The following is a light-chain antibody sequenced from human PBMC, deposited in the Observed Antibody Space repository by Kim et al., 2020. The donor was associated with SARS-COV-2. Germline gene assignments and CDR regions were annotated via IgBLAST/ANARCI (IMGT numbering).Light chain of an antibody. V-gene: IGKV1-5*01. Sequence: DIQMTQSPSTLSASVGDRVTITCRASQSISSWLAWYQQKPGKAPKLLIYDASSLESGVPSRFSGSGSGTEFTLTISSLQPDDFATYYCEQYSSWTFGQGNKVDIK. CDR2: DAS. J-gene: IGKJ1*01. CDR1: QSISSW. CDR3: EQYSSWT.